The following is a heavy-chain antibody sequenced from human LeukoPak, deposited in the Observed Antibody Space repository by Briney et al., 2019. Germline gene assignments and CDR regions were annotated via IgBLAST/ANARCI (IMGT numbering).Heavy chain of an antibody. Sequence: SETLSLTCTVSGGSISSGGYYWSWIRQHPGKGLEWIGYIYYSGSTYYNPSLKSRVTISVDTSKNQFSLKLSSVTAADTAVYYCARDPAYCGGDCYIDAFDIWSQGTMVTVSS. V-gene: IGHV4-31*03. CDR3: ARDPAYCGGDCYIDAFDI. J-gene: IGHJ3*02. D-gene: IGHD2-21*02. CDR2: IYYSGST. CDR1: GGSISSGGYY.